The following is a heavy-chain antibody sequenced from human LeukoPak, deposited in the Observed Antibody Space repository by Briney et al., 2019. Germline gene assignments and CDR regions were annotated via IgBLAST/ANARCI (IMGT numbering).Heavy chain of an antibody. CDR3: ATRVPFTGYKS. J-gene: IGHJ4*01. CDR1: GGTLSTYE. CDR2: MSRTANRI. Sequence: GGSLRLSCTIFGGTLSTYEFNCVRQVPGKAPEWISYMSRTANRIDHADSVKGRFTMSRDNANNSVYLQMNSLRVDDTAIYYCATRVPFTGYKSWGQGTLVTVSS. D-gene: IGHD5-18*01. V-gene: IGHV3-48*03.